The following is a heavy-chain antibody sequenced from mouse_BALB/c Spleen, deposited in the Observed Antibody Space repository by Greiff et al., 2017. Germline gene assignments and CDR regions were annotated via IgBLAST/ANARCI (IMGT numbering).Heavy chain of an antibody. CDR1: GFTFSSYT. J-gene: IGHJ1*01. D-gene: IGHD2-2*01. CDR2: ISNGGGST. V-gene: IGHV5-12-2*01. CDR3: ARHGLRRYFDV. Sequence: EVKLMESGGGLVQPGGSLKLSCAASGFTFSSYTMSWVRQTPEKRLEWVAYISNGGGSTYYPDTVKGRFTISRDNAKNTLYLQMSSLKSEDTAMYYCARHGLRRYFDVWGAGTTVTVAS.